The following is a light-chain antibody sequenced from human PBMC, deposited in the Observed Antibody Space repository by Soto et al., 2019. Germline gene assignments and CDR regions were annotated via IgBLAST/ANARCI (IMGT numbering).Light chain of an antibody. Sequence: EVVLTRSPATLSLSPGERATLSCGASQSVSSSYLAWYQQKPGLAPRLLIYDASSRATGIPDRFSGSGSGTDFTLTISRLEPEDFAVYYCQQYGSSPPTFGQGTKVDIK. CDR2: DAS. J-gene: IGKJ1*01. CDR1: QSVSSSY. V-gene: IGKV3D-20*01. CDR3: QQYGSSPPT.